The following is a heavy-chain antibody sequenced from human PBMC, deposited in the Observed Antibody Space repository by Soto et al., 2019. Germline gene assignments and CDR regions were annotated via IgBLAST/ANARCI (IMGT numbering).Heavy chain of an antibody. CDR3: ARPPRKYYYYYGMDV. V-gene: IGHV3-21*01. J-gene: IGHJ6*02. Sequence: GGSLRLSCAASGFTFSSYSMNWVRQAPGKGLEWVSSISSSSSYIYYADSVKGRFTISRDNAKNSLYLQMNSLRAEDTAVYYCARPPRKYYYYYGMDVWGQGTTVTVSS. CDR1: GFTFSSYS. CDR2: ISSSSSYI.